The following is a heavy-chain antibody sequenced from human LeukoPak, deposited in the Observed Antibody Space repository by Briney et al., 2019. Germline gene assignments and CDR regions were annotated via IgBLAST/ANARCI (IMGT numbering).Heavy chain of an antibody. V-gene: IGHV3-21*01. Sequence: NSGGSLRLSCAASGFTFSSYSMNWVRQAPGKGLEWVSSISSSSSYIYYADSVKGRFTISRDNAKSSLYLQMNSLRAEDTAVYYCARDLLYYDILTGYYSPDYWGQGTLVTVSS. CDR3: ARDLLYYDILTGYYSPDY. CDR1: GFTFSSYS. J-gene: IGHJ4*02. D-gene: IGHD3-9*01. CDR2: ISSSSSYI.